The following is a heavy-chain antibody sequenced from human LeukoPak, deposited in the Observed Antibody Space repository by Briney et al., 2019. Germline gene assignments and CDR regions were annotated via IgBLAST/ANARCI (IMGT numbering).Heavy chain of an antibody. CDR3: ARDTVGAAFPGAFDI. CDR1: GYSISSGYY. D-gene: IGHD2-15*01. Sequence: PSETLSLTCTVSGYSISSGYYWGWIRQPPGKGLEWIGSIYHSGSTFDNPSLKSRVTISVDTSKNQLSLKLSSVTAADTAVYYCARDTVGAAFPGAFDIWGQGTMVTVSS. CDR2: IYHSGST. J-gene: IGHJ3*02. V-gene: IGHV4-38-2*02.